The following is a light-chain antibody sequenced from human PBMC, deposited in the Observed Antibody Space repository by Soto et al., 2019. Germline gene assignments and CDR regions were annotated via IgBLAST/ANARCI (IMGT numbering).Light chain of an antibody. V-gene: IGKV3-11*01. Sequence: EIVLTQSPATLSLSPGERATLSCRASQSVSAYLAWYQQKPGQAPRLLIYDASNRATGIPARFSGSGSGTSFTLTINSLEPEDFAVYYCQHRSNWPRTFGQGTKVEIK. CDR1: QSVSAY. CDR2: DAS. CDR3: QHRSNWPRT. J-gene: IGKJ1*01.